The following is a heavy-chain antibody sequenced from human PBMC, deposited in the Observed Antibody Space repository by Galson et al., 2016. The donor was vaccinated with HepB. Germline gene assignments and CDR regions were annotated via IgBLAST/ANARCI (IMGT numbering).Heavy chain of an antibody. CDR3: ARSTTVVTLWLFDY. Sequence: CAISGDSVSSNSAAWNWIRQSPSRGLEWLGRTYYRSKWYNDYAVSVKSRITINPDTSKNQFSLQLNSVTPEDTAVYYCARSTTVVTLWLFDYWGLGTLVTVSS. J-gene: IGHJ4*02. CDR1: GDSVSSNSAA. V-gene: IGHV6-1*01. D-gene: IGHD4-23*01. CDR2: TYYRSKWYN.